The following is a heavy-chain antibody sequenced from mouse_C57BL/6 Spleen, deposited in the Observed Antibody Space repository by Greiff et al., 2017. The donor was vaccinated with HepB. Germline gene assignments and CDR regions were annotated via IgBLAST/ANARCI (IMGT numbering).Heavy chain of an antibody. V-gene: IGHV5-9-1*02. J-gene: IGHJ4*01. D-gene: IGHD1-1*01. CDR3: TRDRTTVVEDAMDY. CDR2: ISSGGDYI. Sequence: EVQRVESGEGLVKPGGSLKLSCAASGFTFSSYAMSWVRQTPEKRLEWVAYISSGGDYIYYADTVKGRFTISRDNARNTLYLQMSSLKSEDTAMYYCTRDRTTVVEDAMDYWGQGTSVTVSS. CDR1: GFTFSSYA.